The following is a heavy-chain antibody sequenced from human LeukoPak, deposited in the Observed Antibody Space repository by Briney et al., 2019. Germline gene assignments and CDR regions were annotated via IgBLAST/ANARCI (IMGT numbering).Heavy chain of an antibody. CDR3: ARGGLQTWYYYMDV. J-gene: IGHJ6*03. CDR1: AYTFTGYY. V-gene: IGHV1-2*02. Sequence: ASVKVSCKASAYTFTGYYMHWVRQAPGQGLEWMGWINPNSGGTNYAQKFQDRVTMTRDTSISTAYMELSRLRSDDTAVYYCARGGLQTWYYYMDVWGKGTTVTVSS. CDR2: INPNSGGT.